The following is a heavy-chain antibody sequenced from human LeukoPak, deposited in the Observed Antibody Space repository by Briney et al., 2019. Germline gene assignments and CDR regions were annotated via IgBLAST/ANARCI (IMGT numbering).Heavy chain of an antibody. V-gene: IGHV3-49*04. J-gene: IGHJ6*03. Sequence: PGGSLRLSCAASGLTFSSYAMNWVRQAPGKGLEWVGFIRSKAYGGTTEYAASVKGRFTISRDDSKSIAYLQMNSLKTEDTAVYYCTRSPTWNYDILTGTLYYYYYYMDVWGKGTTVTISS. CDR2: IRSKAYGGTT. D-gene: IGHD3-9*01. CDR1: GLTFSSYA. CDR3: TRSPTWNYDILTGTLYYYYYYMDV.